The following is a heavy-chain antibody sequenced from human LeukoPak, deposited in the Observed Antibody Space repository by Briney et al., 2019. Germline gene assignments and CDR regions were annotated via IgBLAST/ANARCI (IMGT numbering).Heavy chain of an antibody. CDR3: ARYWNDRYFDY. V-gene: IGHV3-74*01. Sequence: GGSLRLSCAASGFTFSSYWMHWVRQAPGKGLVWVSRINSDGSSTSYADSVKGRFTISRDNSKNTLYLQMNSLRAEDTAVYYCARYWNDRYFDYWGQGTLVTVPS. CDR2: INSDGSST. CDR1: GFTFSSYW. D-gene: IGHD1-1*01. J-gene: IGHJ4*02.